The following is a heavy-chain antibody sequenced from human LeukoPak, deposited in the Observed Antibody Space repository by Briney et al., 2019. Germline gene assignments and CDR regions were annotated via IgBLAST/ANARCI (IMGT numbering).Heavy chain of an antibody. CDR2: IYYSGST. D-gene: IGHD6-13*01. CDR3: AAHSSSWYYFDY. V-gene: IGHV4-59*01. Sequence: SETLSLTCAVSGGSISSYYWSWIRQPPGKGLEWIGYIYYSGSTNYNPSLKSRVTISVDTSKNQFSLKLSSVTAADTAVYYCAAHSSSWYYFDYWGQGTLVTVSS. CDR1: GGSISSYY. J-gene: IGHJ4*02.